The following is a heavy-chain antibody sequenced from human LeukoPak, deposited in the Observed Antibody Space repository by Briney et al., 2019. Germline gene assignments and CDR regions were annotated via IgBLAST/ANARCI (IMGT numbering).Heavy chain of an antibody. V-gene: IGHV4-38-2*01. Sequence: GSLRLSCAASGFTFSDYYMSWIRQPPGKGLEWIGSIYYSGSTYYNPSLKSRVTISVDTSKNQFSLKLSSVTAADTAVYYCARVPYYYDSSGFANPFDYWGQGTLVTVSS. CDR3: ARVPYYYDSSGFANPFDY. D-gene: IGHD3-22*01. CDR2: IYYSGST. J-gene: IGHJ4*02. CDR1: GFTFSDYY.